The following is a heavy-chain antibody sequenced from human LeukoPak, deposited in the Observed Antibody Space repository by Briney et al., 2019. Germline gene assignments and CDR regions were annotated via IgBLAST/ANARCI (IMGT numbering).Heavy chain of an antibody. CDR2: IIPIFGTA. J-gene: IGHJ6*02. CDR3: ARSKVVVAATPSDYYYYGMDV. D-gene: IGHD2-15*01. V-gene: IGHV1-69*01. Sequence: SVKVSCKASGGTFSSYAISWVRQAPGQGLEWMGGIIPIFGTANYAQKFQGRVTITADESTSTAYMELSSLRSEDTAVYYCARSKVVVAATPSDYYYYGMDVWGQGTTVTVSS. CDR1: GGTFSSYA.